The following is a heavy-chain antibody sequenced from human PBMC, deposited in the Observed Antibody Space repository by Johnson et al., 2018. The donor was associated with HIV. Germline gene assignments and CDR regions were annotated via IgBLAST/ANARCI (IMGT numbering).Heavy chain of an antibody. J-gene: IGHJ3*02. D-gene: IGHD1-7*01. CDR1: GFTFNNYP. CDR2: IRYDGSNK. CDR3: ARDRDRLNWNYGALDI. V-gene: IGHV3-33*08. Sequence: QVQLVESGGGVVQPGRSLRLSCAVSGFTFNNYPMHWVRQAPGKGLEWVAFIRYDGSNKYYADSVKGRFTISRDNSKNTLYLQMDSLRVEDTAVYYCARDRDRLNWNYGALDIWGQGTMVTVSS.